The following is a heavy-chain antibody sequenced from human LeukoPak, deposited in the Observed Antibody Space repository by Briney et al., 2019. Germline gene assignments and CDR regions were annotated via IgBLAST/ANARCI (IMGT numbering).Heavy chain of an antibody. Sequence: GGSLRLSCAASGFTFSSHAMHWVRQAPGKGLEWVALISYEGTHKYYADSVQGRFTISRDTSKNTLYLQMNNLRAEDTAVYYCAREFYYDSSGSLEAFDIWGQGTLVTVSS. CDR3: AREFYYDSSGSLEAFDI. V-gene: IGHV3-30*14. CDR2: ISYEGTHK. J-gene: IGHJ3*02. CDR1: GFTFSSHA. D-gene: IGHD3-22*01.